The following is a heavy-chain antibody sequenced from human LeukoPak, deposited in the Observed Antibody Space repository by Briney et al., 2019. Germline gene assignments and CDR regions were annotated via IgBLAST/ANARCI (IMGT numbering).Heavy chain of an antibody. J-gene: IGHJ4*02. Sequence: GGSLRLSCAASGFTFSDHYMSWIRQAPGKGLEWVSYISSSSIYIYYADSVKGRFTISRDNAKNSLYLQMNSLRAEDTAVYYCARDPYSSSWFDYWGQGTLVTVSS. CDR1: GFTFSDHY. V-gene: IGHV3-11*06. CDR2: ISSSSIYI. CDR3: ARDPYSSSWFDY. D-gene: IGHD6-13*01.